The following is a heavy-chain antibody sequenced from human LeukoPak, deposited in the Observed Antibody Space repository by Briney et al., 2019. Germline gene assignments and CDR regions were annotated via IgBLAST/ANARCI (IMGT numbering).Heavy chain of an antibody. CDR1: GGSISSYY. CDR3: ARHSEWLPFYS. Sequence: PSETLSLTCTVSGGSISSYYWGWIRQPPGKGLEWIGSIYYSGSTYYNPSLKSRVTISVDTSKNQFSLKLSSVTAADTAVYYCARHSEWLPFYSWGQGTLVTVSS. CDR2: IYYSGST. J-gene: IGHJ5*01. D-gene: IGHD3-3*01. V-gene: IGHV4-39*01.